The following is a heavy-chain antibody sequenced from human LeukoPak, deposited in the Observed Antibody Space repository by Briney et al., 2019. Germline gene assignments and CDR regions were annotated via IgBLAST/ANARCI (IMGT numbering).Heavy chain of an antibody. CDR1: GFTVSTNY. Sequence: GGSLRLACAASGFTVSTNYVSWVRQAPGKGLEFVSVIYSSGSTHYADSVKGRFTISRDNSKNMLFLQMNNLRVEDTAVYYCAREEGPLDYWGQGTLVTVSS. J-gene: IGHJ4*02. CDR2: IYSSGST. CDR3: AREEGPLDY. V-gene: IGHV3-66*01.